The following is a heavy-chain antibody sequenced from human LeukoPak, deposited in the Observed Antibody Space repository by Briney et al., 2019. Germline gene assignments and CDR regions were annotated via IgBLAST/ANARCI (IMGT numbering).Heavy chain of an antibody. V-gene: IGHV1-69*04. Sequence: SVKVSCRASGGXFSSYAISWVRQAPGQGLEWMGRIIPILGIANYAQKFQGRVTITADKSTSTAYTELSSLRSEDTAVYYCARGYYGSGSYYTIDYWGQGTLVTVSS. CDR1: GGXFSSYA. J-gene: IGHJ4*02. CDR3: ARGYYGSGSYYTIDY. D-gene: IGHD3-10*01. CDR2: IIPILGIA.